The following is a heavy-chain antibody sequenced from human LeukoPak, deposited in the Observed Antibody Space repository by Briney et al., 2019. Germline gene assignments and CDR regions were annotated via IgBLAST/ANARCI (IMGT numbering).Heavy chain of an antibody. J-gene: IGHJ4*02. CDR3: ARGASEYYYGSGSPGDY. CDR1: GFTFSSYS. Sequence: GGSLRLSCAASGFTFSSYSMNWVRQAPGKGLEWVSSIISSSSYIYYADSVKGRFTISRDNAKNSLYLQMNSLRAEDTAVYYCARGASEYYYGSGSPGDYWGQGTLVTVSS. V-gene: IGHV3-21*01. CDR2: IISSSSYI. D-gene: IGHD3-10*01.